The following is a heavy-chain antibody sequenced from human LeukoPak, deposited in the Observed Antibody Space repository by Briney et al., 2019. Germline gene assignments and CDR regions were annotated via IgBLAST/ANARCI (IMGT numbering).Heavy chain of an antibody. CDR3: ARGYSENYGSLDAFDI. Sequence: SETLSLTCTVSGGSIRSYYWSWIRQPPGKGLEWIGYVYYSGSTNYNPSLKSRLTISVDTSKNQFSLKLSSVTAADAAVYYCARGYSENYGSLDAFDIWGQGTMVTVSS. J-gene: IGHJ3*02. CDR2: VYYSGST. CDR1: GGSIRSYY. D-gene: IGHD1-26*01. V-gene: IGHV4-59*01.